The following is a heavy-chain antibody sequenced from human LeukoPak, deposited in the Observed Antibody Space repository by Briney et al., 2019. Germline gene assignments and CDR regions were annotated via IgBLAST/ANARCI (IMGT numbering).Heavy chain of an antibody. D-gene: IGHD3-16*01. V-gene: IGHV4-61*02. J-gene: IGHJ4*02. CDR3: ARDGGSKVVY. CDR1: GDSISSGSYY. Sequence: SETLSLTCTVSGDSISSGSYYWRWIRQPAGKGLEWIGRIYTSGSTNYNPSLKSRVTISVDTSKNQFSLKLSSVTAADTAVYYCARDGGSKVVYWGQGTLVTVSS. CDR2: IYTSGST.